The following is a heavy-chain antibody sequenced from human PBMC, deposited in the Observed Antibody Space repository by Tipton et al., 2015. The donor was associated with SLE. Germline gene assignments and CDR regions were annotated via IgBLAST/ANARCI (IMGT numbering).Heavy chain of an antibody. V-gene: IGHV4-39*01. J-gene: IGHJ4*02. CDR2: IYYSGTT. D-gene: IGHD1-26*01. CDR1: GDSINSGSYY. Sequence: TLSLTCTVTGDSINSGSYYWGWIRQPPGKGLEWIGGIYYSGTTDYNPSLKSRVTMSADTSKNQFSLKLSSVTAADAAFYYCARRMYSATDEYFDYWGQGTLVTVSS. CDR3: ARRMYSATDEYFDY.